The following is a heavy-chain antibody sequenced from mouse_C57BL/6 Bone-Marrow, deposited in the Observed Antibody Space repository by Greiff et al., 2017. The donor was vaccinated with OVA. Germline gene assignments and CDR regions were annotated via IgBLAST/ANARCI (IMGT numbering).Heavy chain of an antibody. CDR3: SEDSAVYYCAWGYGSRHWYFDV. CDR1: YPFSRRVH. CDR2: GQGLEWIG. D-gene: IGHD1-1*01. Sequence: QVQLKQSGPELARPWASVKISCQAFYPFSRRVHFAIRDTNYWMQWVKQRPGQGLEWIGAIYPGNGDTSYNQKFKGKATLTADKSSSTAYMQLSSLTSEDSAVYYCAWGYGSRHWYFDVWGTGTTVTVSS. J-gene: IGHJ1*03. V-gene: IGHV1-87*01.